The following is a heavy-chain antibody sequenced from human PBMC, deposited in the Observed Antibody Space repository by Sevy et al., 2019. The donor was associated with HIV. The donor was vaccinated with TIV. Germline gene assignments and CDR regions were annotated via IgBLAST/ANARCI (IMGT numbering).Heavy chain of an antibody. CDR3: AKDTAGGLRSTFDY. Sequence: GGSLRLSCVVSGFTSRSYAMSWVRQAPGKGLEWVSGISGGGESTDYADYVKGRFSISRDNSKNTLYMQMNSLRVEDTAVYYCAKDTAGGLRSTFDYWGQGTLVTVSS. J-gene: IGHJ4*02. V-gene: IGHV3-23*01. D-gene: IGHD5-12*01. CDR2: ISGGGEST. CDR1: GFTSRSYA.